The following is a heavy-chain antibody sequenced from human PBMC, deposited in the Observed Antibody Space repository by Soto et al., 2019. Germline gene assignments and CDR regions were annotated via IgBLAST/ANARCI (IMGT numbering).Heavy chain of an antibody. Sequence: GESLKISCKGSGYSFTSYWIGWVRQMPGKGLEWMGIIYPGDSDTRYSPSFQGQVTISADKSISTAYLQWSSLKASDTAMYYCARGLTPLYYYYGMDVWGQGTTVTVSS. D-gene: IGHD3-9*01. CDR2: IYPGDSDT. J-gene: IGHJ6*02. CDR3: ARGLTPLYYYYGMDV. V-gene: IGHV5-51*01. CDR1: GYSFTSYW.